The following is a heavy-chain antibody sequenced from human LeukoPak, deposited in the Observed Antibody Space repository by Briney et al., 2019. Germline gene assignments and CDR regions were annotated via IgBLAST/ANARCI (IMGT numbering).Heavy chain of an antibody. CDR2: ISGSGGST. Sequence: GGTLRLSCAASGFTFSSYGMSWVRQAPGKGLEWVSAISGSGGSTYYADSVKGRFTISRDNSKNTLYLQMNSLRAEDTAVYYCARSIYGEWLYFDYWGQGTLVTVSS. CDR1: GFTFSSYG. V-gene: IGHV3-23*01. CDR3: ARSIYGEWLYFDY. J-gene: IGHJ4*02. D-gene: IGHD3-10*01.